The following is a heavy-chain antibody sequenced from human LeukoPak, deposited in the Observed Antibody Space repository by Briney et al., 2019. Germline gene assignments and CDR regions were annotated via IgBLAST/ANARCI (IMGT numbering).Heavy chain of an antibody. J-gene: IGHJ4*02. D-gene: IGHD2-15*01. V-gene: IGHV3-30*18. Sequence: PGGSLRLSCAASGFPFSGFYMTWIRQAPGKGPEWVAVISYDGNNKYYADSVKGRFTISRDNSKNTLFLQMNSLRAEDTAVYYCAKGVDYCSGGSCPADYWGPGTLVTVSS. CDR3: AKGVDYCSGGSCPADY. CDR1: GFPFSGFY. CDR2: ISYDGNNK.